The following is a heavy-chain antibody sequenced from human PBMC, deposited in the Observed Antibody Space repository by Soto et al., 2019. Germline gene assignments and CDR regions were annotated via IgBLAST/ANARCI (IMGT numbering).Heavy chain of an antibody. CDR3: AATYSGSYYAVDY. J-gene: IGHJ4*02. Sequence: VQLVESGGGVVQPGTSLRLSCAASGFTFSSYGMHWVRQAPGKGLEWVAVISDDGSNKYYADSVKGRFTISRDNSKTKVWLQMNSLRPEDTAVFYCAATYSGSYYAVDYWGRGTLVTVSS. CDR2: ISDDGSNK. CDR1: GFTFSSYG. D-gene: IGHD1-26*01. V-gene: IGHV3-30*03.